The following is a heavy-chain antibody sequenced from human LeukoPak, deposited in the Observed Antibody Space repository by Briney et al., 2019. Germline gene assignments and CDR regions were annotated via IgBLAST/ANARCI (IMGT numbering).Heavy chain of an antibody. J-gene: IGHJ5*02. CDR1: GYTFTDYY. CDR3: ARDSSSWYRSEQNWFDP. CDR2: INPNSGGT. D-gene: IGHD6-13*01. Sequence: ASVKVSCKASGYTFTDYYMHWVRQAPGQGLEWMGWINPNSGGTNYAQKFQGRVTMTRDTSISTAYMELSRLRSDDTAVYYCARDSSSWYRSEQNWFDPWGQGTLVTVSS. V-gene: IGHV1-2*02.